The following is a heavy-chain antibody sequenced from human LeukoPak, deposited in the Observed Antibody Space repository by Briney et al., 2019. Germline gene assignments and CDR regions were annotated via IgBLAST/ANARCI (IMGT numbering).Heavy chain of an antibody. CDR2: ITRPGTTI. V-gene: IGHV3-48*01. J-gene: IGHJ4*02. CDR1: GFTFSAYS. D-gene: IGHD3-10*01. Sequence: GGSLRLSCATSGFTFSAYSMSWVRQAPGKGLEWVSHITRPGTTIYYAESVRGRFSISRDNAKNSLYLQMNSLRAEDTALYYCFRGHYFDYWGQGTLVTVSS. CDR3: FRGHYFDY.